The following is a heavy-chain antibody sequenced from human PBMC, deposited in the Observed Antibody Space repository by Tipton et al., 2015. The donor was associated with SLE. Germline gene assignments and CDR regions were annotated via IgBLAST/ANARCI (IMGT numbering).Heavy chain of an antibody. D-gene: IGHD6-6*01. CDR3: ARDRLRSSSPRGLFDY. CDR2: INWNGGST. V-gene: IGHV3-20*04. CDR1: GFTFDDYG. J-gene: IGHJ4*02. Sequence: SLRLSCAASGFTFDDYGMSWVRQAPGKGLEWVSGINWNGGSTGYADSVKGRFTISRDNAKNSLYLQMNSLRAEDTALYYCARDRLRSSSPRGLFDYWGQGTLVTVSS.